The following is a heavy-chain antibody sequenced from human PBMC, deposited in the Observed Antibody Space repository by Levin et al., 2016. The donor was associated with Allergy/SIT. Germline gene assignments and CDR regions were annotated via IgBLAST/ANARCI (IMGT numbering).Heavy chain of an antibody. Sequence: ASVKVSCKASGYTFTGYYMHWVRQAPGQGLEWMGWINPNSGGTNYAQKFQGWVTMTRDTSISTAYMELSRLRSDDTAVYYCARGLPYGGRYYFDYWGQGTLVTVSS. J-gene: IGHJ4*02. CDR2: INPNSGGT. CDR1: GYTFTGYY. D-gene: IGHD4-23*01. V-gene: IGHV1-2*04. CDR3: ARGLPYGGRYYFDY.